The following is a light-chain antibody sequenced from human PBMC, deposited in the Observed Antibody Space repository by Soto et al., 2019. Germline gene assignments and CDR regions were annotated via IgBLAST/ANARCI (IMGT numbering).Light chain of an antibody. J-gene: IGKJ1*01. Sequence: DIQMTQSPSYVSASVVDRVTITCRASQGIKNWLAWYQQKPGKAHKLLIYAASSLQSGVPSRFSGSGSGTDFTLTISSLQPEDFATYYCQKSYSTPRTVGQGTKVDIK. CDR2: AAS. V-gene: IGKV1-12*01. CDR3: QKSYSTPRT. CDR1: QGIKNW.